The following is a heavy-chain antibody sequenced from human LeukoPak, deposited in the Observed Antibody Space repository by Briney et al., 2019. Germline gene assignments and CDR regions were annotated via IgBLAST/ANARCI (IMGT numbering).Heavy chain of an antibody. CDR1: GFTFSSYA. Sequence: GGSLRLSCAASGFTFSSYAMSWVRQAPGKGLEWVSAISGSGGSTYYADSVKGRFTISRDYSKNTLYLQMNSLRAEDTAVYYCAKVNVEYSYGSPFDYWGQGTLVTVSS. D-gene: IGHD5-18*01. V-gene: IGHV3-23*01. CDR3: AKVNVEYSYGSPFDY. J-gene: IGHJ4*02. CDR2: ISGSGGST.